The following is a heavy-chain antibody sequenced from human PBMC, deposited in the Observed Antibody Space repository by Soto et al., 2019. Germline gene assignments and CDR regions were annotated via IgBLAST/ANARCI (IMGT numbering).Heavy chain of an antibody. CDR1: GFTFSSYS. CDR2: ISSSSSYI. CDR3: ARVENSGYDFGGMDV. J-gene: IGHJ6*02. Sequence: EVQLVESGGGLVKPGGSLRLSCAASGFTFSSYSMNWVRQAPGKGLEWVSSISSSSSYIYYADSVKGRFTISRDNAKNSLYLQMNSLRAEDTAVYYCARVENSGYDFGGMDVWGQGTTVTVSS. V-gene: IGHV3-21*01. D-gene: IGHD5-12*01.